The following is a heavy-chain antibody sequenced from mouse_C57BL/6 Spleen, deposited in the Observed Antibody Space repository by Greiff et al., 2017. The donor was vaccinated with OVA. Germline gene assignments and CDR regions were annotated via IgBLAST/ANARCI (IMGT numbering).Heavy chain of an antibody. Sequence: QVQLQHSGAELVRPGASVTLSCKASGYTFTDYEMHWVKQTPVHGLEWIGAIDPETGGTAYNQKFKGKAILTADKSSSTAYMELRSLTSEDSAVYYWTRDSFYWDFEVWGTGTTVTVSS. V-gene: IGHV1-15*01. J-gene: IGHJ1*03. CDR2: IDPETGGT. CDR1: GYTFTDYE. CDR3: TRDSFYWDFEV.